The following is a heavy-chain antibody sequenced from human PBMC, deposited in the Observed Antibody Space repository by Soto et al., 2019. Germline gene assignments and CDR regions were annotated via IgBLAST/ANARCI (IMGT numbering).Heavy chain of an antibody. J-gene: IGHJ4*02. D-gene: IGHD3-16*01. V-gene: IGHV1-46*03. CDR2: INPSGDGT. CDR3: TRDRGTSMITKLFDY. CDR1: GYTFTSYY. Sequence: ASVKVSCKASGYTFTSYYLHWVRQAPGQGLEWMGIINPSGDGTSYAQKFQSRVTMTIDSSTSTVYMELSSLISDDTAVYYCTRDRGTSMITKLFDYWGQGTLVTVSS.